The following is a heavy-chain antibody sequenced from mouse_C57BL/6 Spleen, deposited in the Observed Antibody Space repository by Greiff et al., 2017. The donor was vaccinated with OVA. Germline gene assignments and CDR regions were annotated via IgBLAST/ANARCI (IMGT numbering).Heavy chain of an antibody. CDR1: GFTFSDYY. D-gene: IGHD3-3*01. CDR2: INYDGSST. V-gene: IGHV5-16*01. J-gene: IGHJ2*01. Sequence: EVMLVESEGGLVQPGSSMKLSCTASGFTFSDYYMAWVRQVPEKGLEWVANINYDGSSTYYLDSLKIRFIISRDNAKNILYMQMSSLKSEETATDNCAREGDWPLDYWGQGTTLTVSS. CDR3: AREGDWPLDY.